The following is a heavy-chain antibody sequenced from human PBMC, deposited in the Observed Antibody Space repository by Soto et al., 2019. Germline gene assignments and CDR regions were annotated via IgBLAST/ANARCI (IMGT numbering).Heavy chain of an antibody. CDR1: GYTFTSYY. CDR2: INPSGGST. Sequence: QVQLVQSGAEVKKPGASVKVSCKASGYTFTSYYMHWVRQAPGQGLEWMGIINPSGGSTSYAQKFQGRVTMTRDTSTCTVYMELSSLRSEVTAVYDCARGSSLDQFQHWGQGTLVTVSS. CDR3: ARGSSLDQFQH. J-gene: IGHJ1*01. V-gene: IGHV1-46*01. D-gene: IGHD2-2*01.